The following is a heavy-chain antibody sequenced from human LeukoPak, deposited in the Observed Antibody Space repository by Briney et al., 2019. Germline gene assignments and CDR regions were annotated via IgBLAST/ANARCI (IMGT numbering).Heavy chain of an antibody. Sequence: GGSLRLSCAASGFTVSSNYMSWVRQAPGKGLEWVSIIYSGGSTYYTDSVKGRFTISRDNSKNTLYLQMNSLRAEDTAVYYCARSFTSSWWASFDYWGQGTLVTVSS. CDR2: IYSGGST. CDR1: GFTVSSNY. D-gene: IGHD6-13*01. V-gene: IGHV3-66*02. J-gene: IGHJ4*02. CDR3: ARSFTSSWWASFDY.